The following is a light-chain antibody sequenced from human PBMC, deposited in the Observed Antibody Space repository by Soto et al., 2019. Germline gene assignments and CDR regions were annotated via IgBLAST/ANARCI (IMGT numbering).Light chain of an antibody. J-gene: IGLJ1*01. CDR1: SRDVGGYNY. Sequence: QSALTQPPSASGSPGQSVTISCTGTSRDVGGYNYVSWYQQHPGKAPKLMIYEVSKRPSGVTDRFSGSKSGNTASLTVSGLQDEDEADYYCSSYAGSNVGVFGTGTKVTVL. V-gene: IGLV2-8*01. CDR3: SSYAGSNVGV. CDR2: EVS.